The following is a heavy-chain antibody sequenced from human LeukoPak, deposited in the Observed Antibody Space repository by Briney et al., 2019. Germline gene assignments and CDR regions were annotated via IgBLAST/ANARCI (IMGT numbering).Heavy chain of an antibody. D-gene: IGHD3-22*01. CDR2: ISYDGSNK. Sequence: GRSLRLSCAASGFTFSSYAMHWVRQAPGKGLEWVAVISYDGSNKYYADSVKGRFTISRDNSKNALYLQMNSLRAEDTAVYYCARDYSSGYRHRERYYYYYGMDVWGQGTTVTVSS. J-gene: IGHJ6*02. CDR3: ARDYSSGYRHRERYYYYYGMDV. CDR1: GFTFSSYA. V-gene: IGHV3-30*04.